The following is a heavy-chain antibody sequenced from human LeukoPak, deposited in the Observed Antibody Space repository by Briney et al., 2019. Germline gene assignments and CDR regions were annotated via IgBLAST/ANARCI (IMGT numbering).Heavy chain of an antibody. CDR1: GFTFSSYW. CDR2: INNDGSST. Sequence: PGGSLRLSCGASGFTFSSYWMHWVRQAPGKGLVWVSRINNDGSSTSYADSVKGRSTISRDNSKNTLCLQMNSLRAEDTAVYFCAKMKLSAAGFDPWGQGTLVTVSS. D-gene: IGHD1-14*01. V-gene: IGHV3-74*01. J-gene: IGHJ5*02. CDR3: AKMKLSAAGFDP.